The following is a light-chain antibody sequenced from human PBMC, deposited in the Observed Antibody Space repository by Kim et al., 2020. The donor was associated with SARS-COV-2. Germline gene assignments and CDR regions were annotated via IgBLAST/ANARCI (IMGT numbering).Light chain of an antibody. CDR3: QQRNSWPPAVT. CDR1: QNIDTY. V-gene: IGKV3-11*01. CDR2: DAA. Sequence: PGERAPLSCSASQNIDTYVAWYQQRPGQAPRLLVYDAANRATGVPDRFSGSGSGTDFTLTISSLEPEDFSLYYCQQRNSWPPAVTFGGGTKVDIK. J-gene: IGKJ4*01.